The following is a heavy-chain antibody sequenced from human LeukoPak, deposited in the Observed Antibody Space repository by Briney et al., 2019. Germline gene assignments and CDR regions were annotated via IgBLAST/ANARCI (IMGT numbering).Heavy chain of an antibody. V-gene: IGHV4-34*01. Sequence: SETLSLTCAVYGGSFSGDYWSWIRQPPGKGLEWIGEINHSGSTNYNPSLKSRVTISVDTSKNQFSLKLSSVTAADTAVYYCARVTGYMIEDYFDYWGQGTLVTVSS. CDR1: GGSFSGDY. D-gene: IGHD3-9*01. CDR2: INHSGST. CDR3: ARVTGYMIEDYFDY. J-gene: IGHJ4*02.